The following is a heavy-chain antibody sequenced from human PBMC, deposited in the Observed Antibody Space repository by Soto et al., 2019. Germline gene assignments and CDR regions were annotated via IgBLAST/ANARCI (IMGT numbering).Heavy chain of an antibody. CDR1: GFRFDHFG. Sequence: QVQVVESGGGVVQPGTSLRLSCAASGFRFDHFGMHWVRQAPGKGLEWVAVIWQDVKVKFYSESVEGRFSISRDNSKNTLYLQMNTVRVADTAVYYCARDPGQDEAIDYWGQGTPVIVSS. CDR3: ARDPGQDEAIDY. J-gene: IGHJ4*02. V-gene: IGHV3-33*01. CDR2: IWQDVKVK.